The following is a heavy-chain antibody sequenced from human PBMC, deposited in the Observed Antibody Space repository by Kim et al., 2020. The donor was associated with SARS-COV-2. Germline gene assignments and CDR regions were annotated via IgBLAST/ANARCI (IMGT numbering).Heavy chain of an antibody. Sequence: SETLSLTCTVSGVSISGYYWSWIRQPPGKGLEWIGSVHYSGSTDYNPSLKSRVTISVDTSKSHFSLRLSSVTAADTAVYYCARGAAATRDYWGPGTLVTVSS. D-gene: IGHD2-15*01. CDR2: VHYSGST. CDR1: GVSISGYY. CDR3: ARGAAATRDY. J-gene: IGHJ4*02. V-gene: IGHV4-59*13.